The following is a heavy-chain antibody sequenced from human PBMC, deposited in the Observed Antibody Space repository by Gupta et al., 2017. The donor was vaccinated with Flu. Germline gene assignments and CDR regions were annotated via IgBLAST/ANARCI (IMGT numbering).Heavy chain of an antibody. Sequence: QLMVSAGDVVQPGGSLRLSCSASDFPFTSSAMSWVRQFAGRRLEWVAVISVSGVREFYSDSVKCRFAISRDNSNSILYLQMTKLRVEDTALYYCVRGGSFYGYWGPGTRVSVSS. V-gene: IGHV3-23*01. CDR1: DFPFTSSA. D-gene: IGHD3-10*01. J-gene: IGHJ4*02. CDR2: ISVSGVRE. CDR3: VRGGSFYGY.